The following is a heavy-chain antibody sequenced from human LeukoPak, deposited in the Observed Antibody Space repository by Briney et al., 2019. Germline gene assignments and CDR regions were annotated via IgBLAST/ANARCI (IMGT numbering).Heavy chain of an antibody. D-gene: IGHD3-10*01. V-gene: IGHV4-59*01. J-gene: IGHJ5*02. CDR1: GGSISSYY. Sequence: PSETLSLTCTVSGGSISSYYWSWLRQPPGKGLEWIGYIYYSGSTNYNPSLKSRVTISVDTSKNQFSLKLSSVTAADTAVYYCARSTYYYGSGPTENWFDPWGQGTLVTVSS. CDR3: ARSTYYYGSGPTENWFDP. CDR2: IYYSGST.